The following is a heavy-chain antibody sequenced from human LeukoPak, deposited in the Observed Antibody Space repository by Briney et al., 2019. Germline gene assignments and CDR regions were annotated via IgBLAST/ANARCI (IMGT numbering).Heavy chain of an antibody. J-gene: IGHJ6*02. V-gene: IGHV3-23*01. CDR2: ISGSGGST. CDR3: AKWGRRITIFGVNGYYGMDV. CDR1: GSTFSSYA. Sequence: TGGSLRLSCAASGSTFSSYAMSWVRQAPGKGLEWVSAISGSGGSTYYADSVKGRFTISRDNSKNTLYLQMNSLRAEDTAVYYCAKWGRRITIFGVNGYYGMDVWGQGTTVTVSS. D-gene: IGHD3-3*01.